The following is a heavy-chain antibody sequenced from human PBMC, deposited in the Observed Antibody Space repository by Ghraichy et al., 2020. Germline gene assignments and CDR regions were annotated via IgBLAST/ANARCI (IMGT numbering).Heavy chain of an antibody. CDR1: GFTFDDYA. CDR3: AKDTEPSGASGAFDI. Sequence: SLNISCAASGFTFDDYAMHWVRQAPGKGLEWVSGISWNSGSIGYADSVKGRFTISRDNAKNSLYLQMNSLRAEDTALYYWAKDTEPSGASGAFDIWGQGTMVTVSS. J-gene: IGHJ3*02. D-gene: IGHD6-25*01. V-gene: IGHV3-9*01. CDR2: ISWNSGSI.